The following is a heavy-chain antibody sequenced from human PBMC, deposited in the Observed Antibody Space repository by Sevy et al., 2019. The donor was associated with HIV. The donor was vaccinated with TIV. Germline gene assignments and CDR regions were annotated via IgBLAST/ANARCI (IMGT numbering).Heavy chain of an antibody. CDR2: ISISSSNI. V-gene: IGHV3-48*01. CDR1: GFTFSSYS. D-gene: IGHD4-4*01. Sequence: GGSLRLSCAASGFTFSSYSMNWVRQAPGKGLEWVSYISISSSNIYYGDSVKGRFTISRDNAKNSLYLEMNSLRAEDTAVYYCARDPNYTNYYYYGMDVWGQGTTVTVSS. J-gene: IGHJ6*02. CDR3: ARDPNYTNYYYYGMDV.